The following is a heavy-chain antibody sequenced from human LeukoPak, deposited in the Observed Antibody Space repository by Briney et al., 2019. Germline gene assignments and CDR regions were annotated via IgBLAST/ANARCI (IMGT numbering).Heavy chain of an antibody. J-gene: IGHJ4*02. CDR1: GGSVSDINYF. CDR3: ARGGDWLFDY. Sequence: KPSETLSLTCTVSGGSVSDINYFWGWVRQPPGKGLEWIGEIHHSKSSNYYPSLKSRVTISVDKSKNQFSLELNSATAADTAVYYCARGGDWLFDYWGQGILVTASS. V-gene: IGHV4-39*07. CDR2: IHHSKSS. D-gene: IGHD2-21*02.